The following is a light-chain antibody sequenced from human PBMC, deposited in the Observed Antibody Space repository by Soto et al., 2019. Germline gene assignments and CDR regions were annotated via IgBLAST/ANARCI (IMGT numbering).Light chain of an antibody. CDR1: QSVTNN. J-gene: IGKJ2*01. CDR2: GAS. V-gene: IGKV3-15*01. Sequence: DIVMTQSPATLSVSPGERAALSCRASQSVTNNLAWYQQRPGQVPRLLMYGASTRATGVPARFSASGSGSGTEFTLIISSLQSEDFAVYYCQQYNNWPHTFGQGTKVDIK. CDR3: QQYNNWPHT.